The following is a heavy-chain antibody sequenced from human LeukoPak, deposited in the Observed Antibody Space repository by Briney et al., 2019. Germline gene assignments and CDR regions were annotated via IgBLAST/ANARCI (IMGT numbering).Heavy chain of an antibody. J-gene: IGHJ4*02. CDR3: ARAVHYSGTSYQYTGGYYYFDF. Sequence: SETLSLTCTVSGDSMDNYYWSWIRQPPGKGQEWIGNINYSGSANSNPSLKSRATISVDMSKKHFFLDLSSVTAADTAVYYCARAVHYSGTSYQYTGGYYYFDFWGQGTLVTVSS. CDR1: GDSMDNYY. V-gene: IGHV4-59*01. D-gene: IGHD3-10*01. CDR2: INYSGSA.